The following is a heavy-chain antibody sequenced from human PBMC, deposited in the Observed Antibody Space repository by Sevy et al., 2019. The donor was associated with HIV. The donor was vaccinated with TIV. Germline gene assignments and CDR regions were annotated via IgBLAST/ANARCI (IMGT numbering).Heavy chain of an antibody. CDR2: ISSSGTTI. CDR1: GFTFSSYW. J-gene: IGHJ5*02. CDR3: ARVDANYDKGFDP. Sequence: GGSLRLSCAASGFTFSSYWMSWVRQAPGKGLEWVSYISSSGTTIKYAHSVKGRFTISRDNAKNSLYMQMNSLRAEDTAVYYCARVDANYDKGFDPWGQGTLVTVSS. D-gene: IGHD3-22*01. V-gene: IGHV3-48*04.